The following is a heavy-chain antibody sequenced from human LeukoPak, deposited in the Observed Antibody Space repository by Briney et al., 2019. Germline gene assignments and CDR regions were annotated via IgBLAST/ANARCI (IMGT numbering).Heavy chain of an antibody. CDR3: ARDRVWIQHDI. CDR2: IKGDGSAK. J-gene: IGHJ3*02. D-gene: IGHD5-18*01. Sequence: GGSLRLSCAASGFAFSDSWMTWIRQAPGKGLEWVAFIKGDGSAKKYVDSVKGRFTISRDNAKNSLFLQMNSLRAEDTAVYYCARDRVWIQHDIWGQGTMVTVSS. V-gene: IGHV3-7*01. CDR1: GFAFSDSW.